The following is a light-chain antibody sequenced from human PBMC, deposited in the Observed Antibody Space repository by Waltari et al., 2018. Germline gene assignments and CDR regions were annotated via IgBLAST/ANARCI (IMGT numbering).Light chain of an antibody. CDR3: QHYVSLPAT. V-gene: IGKV3-20*01. Sequence: ELVLTQSPGTLPLSPGERATLSCRASQSVSKYLAWYQQKPGQAPRLLIYHASTRAAGIPDRFSGSGYGTDFSLTISRLEAEDFAVYYCQHYVSLPATFGQGTKVEIK. J-gene: IGKJ1*01. CDR1: QSVSKY. CDR2: HAS.